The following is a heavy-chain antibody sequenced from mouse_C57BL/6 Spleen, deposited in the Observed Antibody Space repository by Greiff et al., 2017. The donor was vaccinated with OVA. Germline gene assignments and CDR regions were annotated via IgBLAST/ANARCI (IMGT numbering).Heavy chain of an antibody. D-gene: IGHD2-4*01. V-gene: IGHV1-64*01. CDR2: IHPNSGST. CDR3: ARRVDDYDPDY. Sequence: QVQLQQPGAELVKPGASVKLSCKASGYTFTSYWMHWVKQRPGQGLEWIGMIHPNSGSTNYNEKFKSKATLTVDKSSSTAYMQLSSLTSEDSAVYYCARRVDDYDPDYWGQGTTLTVSS. CDR1: GYTFTSYW. J-gene: IGHJ2*01.